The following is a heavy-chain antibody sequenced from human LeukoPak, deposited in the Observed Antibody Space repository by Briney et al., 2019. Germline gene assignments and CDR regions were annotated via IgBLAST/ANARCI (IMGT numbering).Heavy chain of an antibody. Sequence: GGSLRLSCAASGFTFSSYGMHWVRQAPGKGLEWVAVIWYDGSNKYYADPVKGRFTISRDNSKNTLYLQMNSLRAEDTAVYYCAREGYYGSGKNAFDIWGQGTMVTVSS. CDR3: AREGYYGSGKNAFDI. CDR2: IWYDGSNK. CDR1: GFTFSSYG. V-gene: IGHV3-33*01. J-gene: IGHJ3*02. D-gene: IGHD3-10*01.